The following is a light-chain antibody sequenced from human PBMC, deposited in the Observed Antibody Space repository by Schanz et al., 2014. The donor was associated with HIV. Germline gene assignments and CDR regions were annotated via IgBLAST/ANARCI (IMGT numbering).Light chain of an antibody. CDR3: QESYSDTPYT. CDR2: HAS. Sequence: DIQMTQSPSSLSASVGDRVTITCQASQDISNYLNWYQQKPGKAPKLLIYHASNLETGVPSRFSGSGSGSHFTLTITSLQFEDFATYYCQESYSDTPYTFGQGTKVEVK. V-gene: IGKV1-33*01. CDR1: QDISNY. J-gene: IGKJ2*01.